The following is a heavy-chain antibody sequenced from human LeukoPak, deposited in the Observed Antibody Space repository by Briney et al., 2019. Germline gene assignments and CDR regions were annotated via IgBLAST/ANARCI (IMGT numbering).Heavy chain of an antibody. J-gene: IGHJ4*02. D-gene: IGHD2-21*01. Sequence: GGSLRLSCAASGFTVSSNYMSWVRQAPGKGLEWVSIIYSGGSTYYADSVKDRFTISRDNSRNTLYLQMNSLRAEDTAVYYCARDLKVAPLTFDYWGQGTLVTVSS. CDR2: IYSGGST. CDR3: ARDLKVAPLTFDY. V-gene: IGHV3-66*01. CDR1: GFTVSSNY.